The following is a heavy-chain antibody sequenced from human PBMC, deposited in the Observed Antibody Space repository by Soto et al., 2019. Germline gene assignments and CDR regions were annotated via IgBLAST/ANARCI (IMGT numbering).Heavy chain of an antibody. CDR2: IYPDDSDT. CDR3: ASSVLVTSTMNYCGR. V-gene: IGHV5-51*01. D-gene: IGHD2-8*02. J-gene: IGHJ4*02. CDR1: GYSFSNFW. Sequence: GESLKISCQASGYSFSNFWIAWVRQMPGEGLEWLGIIYPDDSDTRYSPSFLGQVTISADKSIKTTYLQWSSLKASDTAISFCASSVLVTSTMNYCGRWGRGTLVAVSS.